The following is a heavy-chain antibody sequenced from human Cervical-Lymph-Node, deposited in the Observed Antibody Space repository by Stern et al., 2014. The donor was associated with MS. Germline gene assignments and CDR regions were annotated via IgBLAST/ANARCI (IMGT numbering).Heavy chain of an antibody. D-gene: IGHD4-23*01. CDR1: GFTFSSYW. CDR2: MNTDGSST. V-gene: IGHV3-74*02. J-gene: IGHJ4*02. Sequence: EVQLVQSGGGLVQPGGSLRLSCEASGFTFSSYWMHWVRQAPGKGLVWVSRMNTDGSSTTYADSVKGRFTISRDNAKNTLYLEMNSLRGEDTAVYYCARAHGGNIHFDNWGQGTLVTVSS. CDR3: ARAHGGNIHFDN.